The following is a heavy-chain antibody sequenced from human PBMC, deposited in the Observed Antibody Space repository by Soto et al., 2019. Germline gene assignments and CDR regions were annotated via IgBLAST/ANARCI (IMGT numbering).Heavy chain of an antibody. V-gene: IGHV2-70*01. CDR2: IDWDDDK. CDR1: GFSLSTSGMC. CDR3: ARGVGDLLWKARPYYFDY. J-gene: IGHJ4*02. Sequence: ESGPTLVNPTQTLTLTCTFSGFSLSTSGMCVSWIRQPPGKALEWLALIDWDDDKYYSTSLKTRLTISKDTSKNQVVLTMTNMDPVDTATYYCARGVGDLLWKARPYYFDYWGQGTLVTVSS. D-gene: IGHD3-10*01.